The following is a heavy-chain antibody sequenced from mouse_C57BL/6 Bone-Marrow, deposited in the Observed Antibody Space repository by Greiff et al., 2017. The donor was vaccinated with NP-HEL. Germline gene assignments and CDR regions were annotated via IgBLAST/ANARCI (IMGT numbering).Heavy chain of an antibody. CDR1: GYTFTDYY. CDR3: ARSPYYYNGYCDV. D-gene: IGHD1-1*01. V-gene: IGHV1-26*01. Sequence: EVQLQQSGPELVKPGASVKISCKASGYTFTDYYMNWVKQSHGKSLEWIGDINPNNGGTSYNQKFKGKATLTVDKSSSTAYMELRSLTSEDSAVYYCARSPYYYNGYCDVWGTGTTVTVSS. J-gene: IGHJ1*03. CDR2: INPNNGGT.